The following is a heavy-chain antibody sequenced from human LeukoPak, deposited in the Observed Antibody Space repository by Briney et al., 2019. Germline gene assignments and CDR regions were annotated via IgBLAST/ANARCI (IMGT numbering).Heavy chain of an antibody. Sequence: PGGSLRLSCAASGFTVTSNYMSGVRQAPGKGLEWVSIIYSGGGAYYADSVKGRFTISRDNSRNTLFLQMNSLRAEDTAMYYCARVFPPNWFDPWGQGTLVTVSS. V-gene: IGHV3-66*01. D-gene: IGHD3-10*02. CDR1: GFTVTSNY. CDR3: ARVFPPNWFDP. CDR2: IYSGGGA. J-gene: IGHJ5*02.